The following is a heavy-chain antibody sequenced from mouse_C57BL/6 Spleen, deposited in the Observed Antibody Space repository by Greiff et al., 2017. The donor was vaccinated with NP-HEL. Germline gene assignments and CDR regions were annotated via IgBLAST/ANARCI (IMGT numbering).Heavy chain of an antibody. CDR1: GYTFTSYW. J-gene: IGHJ3*01. CDR3: AREESYYGGRWFAY. V-gene: IGHV1-52*01. D-gene: IGHD2-10*01. Sequence: QVQLQQPGAELVKPGASVKMSCKASGYTFTSYWITWVKQRPIQGLEWIGNIDPSDSETHYNQKFKDKATLTVDKSSSTAYMQLSSLTSEDSAVYYCAREESYYGGRWFAYWGQGTLVTVSA. CDR2: IDPSDSET.